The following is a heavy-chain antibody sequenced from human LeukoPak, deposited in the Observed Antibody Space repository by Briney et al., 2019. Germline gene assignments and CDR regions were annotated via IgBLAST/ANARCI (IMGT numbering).Heavy chain of an antibody. J-gene: IGHJ4*02. D-gene: IGHD3-10*01. CDR1: GGSISSYY. V-gene: IGHV4-59*01. CDR2: IYYSGST. Sequence: PSETLSLTCIVSGGSISSYYWSWIRQPPGKGLEWIGYIYYSGSTNYNPSLKSRVTISVDTSKNQFSLELSSVTAADTAVYFCARGGVNIDYWGQGTLVTVSS. CDR3: ARGGVNIDY.